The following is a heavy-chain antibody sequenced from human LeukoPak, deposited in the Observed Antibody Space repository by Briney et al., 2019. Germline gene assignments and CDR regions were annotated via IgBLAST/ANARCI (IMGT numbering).Heavy chain of an antibody. Sequence: GGSLRLFCEASGFTLSNRWMTWVRQAPGKGLEWVATIKQGGGEKFYVDSVRGRFTISEDSAKNSLYLQMNSLRADDTAVYYCARDPFDHWGQGTLVTVSS. CDR1: GFTLSNRW. CDR3: ARDPFDH. CDR2: IKQGGGEK. J-gene: IGHJ5*02. V-gene: IGHV3-7*01.